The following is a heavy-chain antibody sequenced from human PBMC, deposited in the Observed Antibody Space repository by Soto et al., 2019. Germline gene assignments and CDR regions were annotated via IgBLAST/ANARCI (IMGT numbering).Heavy chain of an antibody. V-gene: IGHV4-4*02. J-gene: IGHJ6*02. CDR1: GGSVESSSC. D-gene: IGHD2-15*01. CDR2: IYHSGTF. Sequence: QVRLKESGPGLVKPSGTLSLTCAVSGGSVESSSCWXWVRXXXXXXLEWIGEIYHSGTFNYNPSLASRVSASVVKSTNQFSLNLNSVTAADTAVYHCVRSVPAATWAYNGMDVWGQGTTVTVSS. CDR3: VRSVPAATWAYNGMDV.